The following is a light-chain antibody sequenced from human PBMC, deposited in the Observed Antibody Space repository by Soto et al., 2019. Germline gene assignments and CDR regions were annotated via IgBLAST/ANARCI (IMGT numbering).Light chain of an antibody. CDR2: STN. V-gene: IGLV8-61*01. J-gene: IGLJ3*02. CDR3: VLYMGSGIWV. CDR1: SGSVSTIYY. Sequence: QTVVTQEPSFSVSPGGTVTLTCGLSSGSVSTIYYPSGYQQTPGQAPRTLIDSTNTRYSGVPDLFSGSILGNKAALTITGAQADDESDYYCVLYMGSGIWVFGRGTKLTVL.